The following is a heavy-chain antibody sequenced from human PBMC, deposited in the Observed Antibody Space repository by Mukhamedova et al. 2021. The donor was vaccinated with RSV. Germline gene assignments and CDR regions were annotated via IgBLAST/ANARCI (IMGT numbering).Heavy chain of an antibody. CDR3: ARRGSGNYHGRPFDS. J-gene: IGHJ4*02. V-gene: IGHV4-34*01. D-gene: IGHD1-26*01. Sequence: WGGLEWIGEINHGGSTNYNPSLKSRLTISVDTSKNQFSLKLNSVTAADTAVYYCARRGSGNYHGRPFDSWGTGILVTVSS. CDR2: INHGGST.